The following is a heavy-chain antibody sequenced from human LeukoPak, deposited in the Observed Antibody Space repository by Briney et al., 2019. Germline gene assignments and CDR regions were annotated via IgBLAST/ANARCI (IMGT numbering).Heavy chain of an antibody. CDR2: ISDRGTTI. CDR1: GFXFNTYS. Sequence: GGSLRLSCAASGFXFNTYSINWGRRAPRKRLEWVSYISDRGTTIYYAHPLKGRFTISRDNAKNSLYLQMNSLRAEHTAVYYCARRYDFWDYWGQGTLFSVSS. CDR3: ARRYDFWDY. D-gene: IGHD3-3*01. J-gene: IGHJ4*02. V-gene: IGHV3-48*04.